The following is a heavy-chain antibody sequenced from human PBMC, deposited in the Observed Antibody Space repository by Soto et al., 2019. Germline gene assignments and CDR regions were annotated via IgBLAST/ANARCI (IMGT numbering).Heavy chain of an antibody. CDR2: IFWNDDE. D-gene: IGHD6-13*01. CDR1: GFSLSTSEVG. Sequence: SCPTLVNPTQTLTLTCTFSGFSLSTSEVGVGWIRQPPGKALEWLALIFWNDDERYNPSLKRRLTITKDISKNQVVLTMTNMEPMDTATYYCAHSRVFDWFDPWGQGTLVTVSS. J-gene: IGHJ5*02. CDR3: AHSRVFDWFDP. V-gene: IGHV2-5*01.